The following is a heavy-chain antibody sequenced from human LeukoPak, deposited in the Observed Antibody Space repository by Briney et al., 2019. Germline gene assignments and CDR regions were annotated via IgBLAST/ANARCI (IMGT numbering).Heavy chain of an antibody. D-gene: IGHD5-18*01. V-gene: IGHV3-73*01. CDR3: TRVGYSYGRSPIDY. J-gene: IGHJ4*02. CDR1: GFTFSGSA. CDR2: IRSKANSYAT. Sequence: GSLRLSCAASGFTFSGSAMHWVRQASGKGLEWVGRIRSKANSYATAYAASVKGRFTISRDDSKNTAYLQMNSLKTEDTAVYYCTRVGYSYGRSPIDYWGQGTLVTVSS.